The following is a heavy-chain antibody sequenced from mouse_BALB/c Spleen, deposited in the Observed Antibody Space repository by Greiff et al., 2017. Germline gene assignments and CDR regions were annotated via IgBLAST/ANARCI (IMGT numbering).Heavy chain of an antibody. CDR3: ARGAYDDGRPWFAY. CDR2: INPSTGNT. CDR1: GYTFTSYW. D-gene: IGHD2-4*01. Sequence: VQLQQSGAELAKPGASVKLSCKASGYTFTSYWMHWVKQRPGQGLEWIGYINPSTGNTEYNQKFKDKATLTADKSSSTTYMQLSSLTSEDSAVFYYARGAYDDGRPWFAYWGQGTLVTVSA. V-gene: IGHV1-7*01. J-gene: IGHJ3*01.